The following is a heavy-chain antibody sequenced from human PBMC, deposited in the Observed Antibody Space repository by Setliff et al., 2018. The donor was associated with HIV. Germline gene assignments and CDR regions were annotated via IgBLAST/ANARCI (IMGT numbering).Heavy chain of an antibody. J-gene: IGHJ4*02. CDR1: GYTFTSYY. D-gene: IGHD3-10*01. CDR2: INPSGGGT. CDR3: ARGGSPWVRGVKEGYFDH. V-gene: IGHV1-46*01. Sequence: ASVKVSCKASGYTFTSYYMHWVRQAPGRGLEWMGIINPSGGGTSNAQKFQGRITLPRDTSTNTVYMELRSLRSEDTAVYYCARGGSPWVRGVKEGYFDHWGQGTLVTVSS.